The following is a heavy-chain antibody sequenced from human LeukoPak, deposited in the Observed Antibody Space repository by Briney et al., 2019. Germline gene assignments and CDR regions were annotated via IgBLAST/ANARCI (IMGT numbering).Heavy chain of an antibody. CDR3: ARGFSRYYDFGDYYYMDV. CDR1: GGSFSGYY. J-gene: IGHJ6*03. Sequence: PSETLSLTCAVYGGSFSGYYWSWIRQPPGKRLEWIGEINHSGSTNYNPSLKSRVTISVDTSKNQFSLKLSSVTAADTAVYYCARGFSRYYDFGDYYYMDVWGKGTTVTVSS. V-gene: IGHV4-34*01. CDR2: INHSGST. D-gene: IGHD3-3*01.